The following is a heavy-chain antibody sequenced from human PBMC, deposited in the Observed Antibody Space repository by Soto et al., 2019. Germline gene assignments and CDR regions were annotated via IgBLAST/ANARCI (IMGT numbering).Heavy chain of an antibody. CDR1: GFTFSSYG. Sequence: QVQLVESGGGVVQPGRSLRLSCAASGFTFSSYGMHWVRQAPGKGLEWVALISNDGSNKYYEDSVKGRFTISRDNSKNTLYLQMNRLRAEDTAVYYCGGGHYFSDYWGQGTLITVSS. V-gene: IGHV3-30*03. CDR2: ISNDGSNK. J-gene: IGHJ4*02. CDR3: GGGHYFSDY. D-gene: IGHD3-16*01.